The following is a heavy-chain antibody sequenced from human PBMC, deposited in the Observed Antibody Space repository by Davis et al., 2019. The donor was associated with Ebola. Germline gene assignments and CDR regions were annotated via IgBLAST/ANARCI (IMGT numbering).Heavy chain of an antibody. CDR3: ARGGDYYGSGSYFGEDYYYYYGMDV. V-gene: IGHV1-8*02. D-gene: IGHD3-10*01. CDR2: MNPNSGNT. CDR1: GYTFTSYG. J-gene: IGHJ6*02. Sequence: ASVKVSCKASGYTFTSYGISWVRQAPGQGLEWMGWMNPNSGNTGYAQKFQGRVTMTRNTSISTAYMELSSLRSEDTAVYYCARGGDYYGSGSYFGEDYYYYYGMDVWGQGTTVTVSS.